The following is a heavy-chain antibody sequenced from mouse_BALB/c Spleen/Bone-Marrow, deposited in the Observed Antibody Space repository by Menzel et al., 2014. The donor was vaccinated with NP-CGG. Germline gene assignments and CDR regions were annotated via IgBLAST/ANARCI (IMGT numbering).Heavy chain of an antibody. CDR2: INSNGGST. Sequence: EVNLVESGGGLVQPGGSLKLSCAASGFTFSSYGMSWVRQTPDKRLEFVASINSNGGSTYYPDSVKGRFTISRDNAKNTLSLQMSSLKSEDTAMYYCARGNYGNYVDYFDYWGQGTTLTVSS. J-gene: IGHJ2*01. CDR3: ARGNYGNYVDYFDY. D-gene: IGHD2-1*01. V-gene: IGHV5-6-3*01. CDR1: GFTFSSYG.